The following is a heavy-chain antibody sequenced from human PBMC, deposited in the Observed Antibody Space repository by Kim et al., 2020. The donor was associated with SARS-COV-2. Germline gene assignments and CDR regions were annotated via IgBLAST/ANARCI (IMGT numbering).Heavy chain of an antibody. CDR1: GGSFSGYY. D-gene: IGHD3-3*01. V-gene: IGHV4-34*01. CDR3: ARRWTYYYDL. CDR2: INHSGST. Sequence: SETLSLTCAVYGGSFSGYYWSWIRQPPGKGLEWIGEINHSGSTNYNPSLKSRVTISVDTSKNQFSLKLSSVTAADTAVYYCARRWTYYYDLWGRGTLVTVSS. J-gene: IGHJ2*01.